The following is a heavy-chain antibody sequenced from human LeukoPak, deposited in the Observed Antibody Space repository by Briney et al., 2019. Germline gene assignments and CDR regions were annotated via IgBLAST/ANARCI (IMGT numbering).Heavy chain of an antibody. CDR1: GYTFTGYY. CDR2: INPNSGGT. D-gene: IGHD6-25*01. J-gene: IGHJ5*02. CDR3: ARGFVEDSSGGWGGWFAP. Sequence: GASVKVSCKASGYTFTGYYMHWVRQAPGQGLEWMGWINPNSGGTNYAQKFQGWVTMTRDTSISTAYMELSRLRSDDTAVYYCARGFVEDSSGGWGGWFAPWGQETLVTVSS. V-gene: IGHV1-2*04.